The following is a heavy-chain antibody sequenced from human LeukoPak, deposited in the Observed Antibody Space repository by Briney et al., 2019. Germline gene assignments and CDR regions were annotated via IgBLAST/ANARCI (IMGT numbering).Heavy chain of an antibody. CDR3: HSMFTGTTDY. V-gene: IGHV1-69-2*01. CDR2: VDPEDGET. Sequence: ASVKLSFKVSGYTFTDYYMHWVQQAPGKGLEWMGLVDPEDGETIYAEKFQGRVTITADTSTDTAYMELSSLRSEDTAVYYCHSMFTGTTDYWGQGTLVTVSS. CDR1: GYTFTDYY. D-gene: IGHD1-1*01. J-gene: IGHJ4*02.